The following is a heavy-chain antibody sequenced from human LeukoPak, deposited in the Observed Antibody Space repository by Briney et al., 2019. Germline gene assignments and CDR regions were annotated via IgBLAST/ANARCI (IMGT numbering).Heavy chain of an antibody. D-gene: IGHD3-22*01. CDR3: ARISYDSSGYYDY. CDR2: IKQDGSEK. Sequence: GGSLRLSCAASGFTFSSYWMSWVRQAPGKGLEWVANIKQDGSEKHYVDSVKGRFTISRDNAKNSLYLQMNSLRAEDTAVYYCARISYDSSGYYDYWGQGTLVTVSS. V-gene: IGHV3-7*02. J-gene: IGHJ4*02. CDR1: GFTFSSYW.